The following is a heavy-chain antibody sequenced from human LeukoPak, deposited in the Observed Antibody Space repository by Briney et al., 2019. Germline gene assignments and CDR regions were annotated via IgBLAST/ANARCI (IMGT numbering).Heavy chain of an antibody. Sequence: GSLRLSCAASGFTFSNAWMSWVRQAPGKGLEWVGRIKSKTDGGTTDYAAPVKGRFTISRDDSKNTLYLQMNSLKTEDTAVYYCTTSHDFWSGYDAFDIWGQGTMVTVSS. V-gene: IGHV3-15*01. CDR1: GFTFSNAW. J-gene: IGHJ3*02. CDR2: IKSKTDGGTT. CDR3: TTSHDFWSGYDAFDI. D-gene: IGHD3-3*01.